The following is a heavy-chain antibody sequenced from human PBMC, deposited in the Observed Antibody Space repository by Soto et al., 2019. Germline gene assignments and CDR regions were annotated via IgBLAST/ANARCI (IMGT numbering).Heavy chain of an antibody. D-gene: IGHD2-21*02. J-gene: IGHJ4*02. CDR3: AKDRVGVDCDFDY. CDR2: ISYDGSNK. CDR1: GFTFSSYG. Sequence: QVQLVESGGGVVQPGRSLRLSCAASGFTFSSYGMHWVRQAPGKGLEWVAVISYDGSNKYYADSVKGRFTISRDNSKNTLYMQMNSVGAEDTAVCYCAKDRVGVDCDFDYWGQGTLVTVSS. V-gene: IGHV3-30*18.